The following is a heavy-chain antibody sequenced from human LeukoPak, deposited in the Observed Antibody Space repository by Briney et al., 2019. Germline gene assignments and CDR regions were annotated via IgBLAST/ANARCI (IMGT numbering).Heavy chain of an antibody. J-gene: IGHJ4*02. D-gene: IGHD3-22*01. CDR1: GFTFSSYA. V-gene: IGHV3-23*01. CDR3: AKSYYYDSSGHVGYFDY. CDR2: ISGSGGGT. Sequence: PGGSLRLSCAASGFTFSSYAMSWVRQAPGKGLEWVSAISGSGGGTYYADSVKGRFTISRDNSKNTLYLQMNSLRAEDTAVYYCAKSYYYDSSGHVGYFDYWGQGTLVTVSS.